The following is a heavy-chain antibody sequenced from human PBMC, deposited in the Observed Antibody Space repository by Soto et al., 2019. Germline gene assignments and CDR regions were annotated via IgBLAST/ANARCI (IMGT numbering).Heavy chain of an antibody. CDR2: ISAYNGNT. CDR1: GYTFTSYG. V-gene: IGHV1-18*01. J-gene: IGHJ3*02. CDR3: ARDSDLGELSDAFDI. D-gene: IGHD3-16*02. Sequence: ASVKVSCKASGYTFTSYGISWVRQAPGQGLEWMGWISAYNGNTNYAQKLQGRVTMTTDTSTSTAYMELRSLRSDDTAVYYCARDSDLGELSDAFDIWGQGTMVTVAS.